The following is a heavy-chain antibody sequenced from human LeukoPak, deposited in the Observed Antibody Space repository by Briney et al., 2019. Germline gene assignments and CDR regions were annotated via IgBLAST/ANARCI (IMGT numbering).Heavy chain of an antibody. Sequence: ASVKVSCKASGYTFTSYDINWVRQATGQGLEWMGWMNPNSGNTGYAQKFQGRVTMTRNTSISTAYMELSSLRSEDTAVYYCARIAVAGTGGDYWGQGTLVTVSS. CDR1: GYTFTSYD. V-gene: IGHV1-8*01. CDR3: ARIAVAGTGGDY. J-gene: IGHJ4*02. CDR2: MNPNSGNT. D-gene: IGHD6-19*01.